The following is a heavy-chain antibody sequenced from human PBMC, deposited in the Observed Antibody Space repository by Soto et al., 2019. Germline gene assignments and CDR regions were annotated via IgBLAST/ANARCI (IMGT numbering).Heavy chain of an antibody. CDR3: ARDKITGLFDY. J-gene: IGHJ4*02. CDR1: GGSISSSTYY. CDR2: IYHSGNT. V-gene: IGHV4-39*02. D-gene: IGHD2-8*02. Sequence: SETLSLTCTVSGGSISSSTYYWGWIRQPPGKGLEWIGSIYHSGNTYYNPSLKSRVTISVDTSKNQFSLKLNSVTAADTAVYYCARDKITGLFDYWGQGTLVTVSS.